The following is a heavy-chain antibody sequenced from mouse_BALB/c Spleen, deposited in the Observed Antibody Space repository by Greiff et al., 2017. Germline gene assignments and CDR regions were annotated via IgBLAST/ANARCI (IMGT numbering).Heavy chain of an antibody. J-gene: IGHJ3*01. CDR1: SYTFTDYA. CDR3: ARGYYGNPLAY. CDR2: ISTYYGNT. V-gene: IGHV1-67*01. Sequence: QVHVKQSGPELVRPGVSVKISCKGSSYTFTDYAMHWVKQSHAKSLEWIGVISTYYGNTNYNQKFKGKATMTVDKSSSTAYMELARLTSEDSAVYYCARGYYGNPLAYWGQGTLVTVSA. D-gene: IGHD2-1*01.